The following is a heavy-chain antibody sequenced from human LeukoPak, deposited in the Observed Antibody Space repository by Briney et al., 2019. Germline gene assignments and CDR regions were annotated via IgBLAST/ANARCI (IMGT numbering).Heavy chain of an antibody. D-gene: IGHD3-9*01. CDR2: INHSGST. J-gene: IGHJ4*02. CDR3: ARREGELRYFDWLTPRD. Sequence: SETLSLTCAVYGGSFSGYYWSWIRQPPGKGLEWIGEINHSGSTNYNPSLKSRVTISVDTSKNQFSLKLTSVTAADTAVYYCARREGELRYFDWLTPRDWGQGTLVTVSS. V-gene: IGHV4-34*01. CDR1: GGSFSGYY.